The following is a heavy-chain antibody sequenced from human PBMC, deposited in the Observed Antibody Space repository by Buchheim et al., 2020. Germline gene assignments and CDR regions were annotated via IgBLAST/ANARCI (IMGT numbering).Heavy chain of an antibody. Sequence: QLQLQESGPGLVKPSETLSLTCTVSGGSISSSSYYWGWIRQPPGKGLEWIGRIYYSGRTYYNPSLKSRVTLSVDPSKNQFSLKLSTVTAADTAVYYCAGQSSGKDYYYYYGMDVWGQGTT. CDR3: AGQSSGKDYYYYYGMDV. CDR1: GGSISSSSYY. V-gene: IGHV4-39*01. D-gene: IGHD6-25*01. J-gene: IGHJ6*02. CDR2: IYYSGRT.